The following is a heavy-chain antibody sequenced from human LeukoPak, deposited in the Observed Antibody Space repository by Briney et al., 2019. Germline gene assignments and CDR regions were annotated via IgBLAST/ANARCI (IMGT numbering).Heavy chain of an antibody. Sequence: GGSLRLSCAASGFTVSSNYMSWVRQAPGKGLEWVSVIYSGGSTYYADSAKGRFTISRDNSKNTLYLQMNSLRAEDTAVYYCARAYSSTSPRGGFDYWGQGTLVTVSS. D-gene: IGHD2-2*01. CDR3: ARAYSSTSPRGGFDY. J-gene: IGHJ4*02. V-gene: IGHV3-53*01. CDR1: GFTVSSNY. CDR2: IYSGGST.